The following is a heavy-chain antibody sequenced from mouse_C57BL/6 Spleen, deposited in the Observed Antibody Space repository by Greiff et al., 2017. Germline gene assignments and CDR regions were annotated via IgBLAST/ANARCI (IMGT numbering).Heavy chain of an antibody. CDR1: GYTFTSYW. D-gene: IGHD4-1*01. Sequence: QVQLQQPGAELVRPGSSVKLSCKASGYTFTSYWMHWVKQRPIQGLEWIGNIDPSDSETHYNQKFKDKATLTVDKSSSTAYMQLSSLTSEDSAVYYCATQGGLLTGMAWFAYWGQGTLVTVSA. J-gene: IGHJ3*01. V-gene: IGHV1-52*01. CDR3: ATQGGLLTGMAWFAY. CDR2: IDPSDSET.